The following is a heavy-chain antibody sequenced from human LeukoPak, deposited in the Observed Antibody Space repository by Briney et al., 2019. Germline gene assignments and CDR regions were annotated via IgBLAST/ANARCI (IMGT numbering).Heavy chain of an antibody. Sequence: SDTLSLTCAVCGGSFSGYYWIWIRQPPGKGLEWIGEINHSGSTNYNPSLKSRVTISVDTSKNQFSLKLSSVTAADTAVYYCARGRFTMVRGVIKNWFDPWGQGTLVTVPS. J-gene: IGHJ5*02. CDR1: GGSFSGYY. D-gene: IGHD3-10*01. CDR3: ARGRFTMVRGVIKNWFDP. CDR2: INHSGST. V-gene: IGHV4-34*01.